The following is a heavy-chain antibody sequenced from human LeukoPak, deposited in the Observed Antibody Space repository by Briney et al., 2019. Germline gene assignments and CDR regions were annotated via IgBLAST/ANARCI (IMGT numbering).Heavy chain of an antibody. V-gene: IGHV3-23*01. J-gene: IGHJ4*02. CDR2: ITSSGAST. Sequence: GGSLRLSCAASGFTFSSYTMTWVRQAPGKGLEWVSGITSSGASTYYAASVKGRFTVSRDNSENTLYLQINNLSAEDTGTYYCVKDEDLYSPTWYLFEDWGQGTLVTVSS. CDR3: VKDEDLYSPTWYLFED. CDR1: GFTFSSYT. D-gene: IGHD5-12*01.